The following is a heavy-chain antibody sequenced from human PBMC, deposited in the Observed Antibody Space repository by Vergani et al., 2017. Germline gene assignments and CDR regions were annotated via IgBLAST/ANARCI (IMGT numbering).Heavy chain of an antibody. CDR3: ARTEYYYGSGSYYYYFDY. Sequence: QVQLQESGPGLVKPSETLSLTCAVSGDSISSGYYWGWIRQPPGKGLEWIGSIYHSGSTYYNPSLKSRVTISVDTSKNQFSLKLSSVTAADTAVYYCARTEYYYGSGSYYYYFDYWGQGTLVTVSS. J-gene: IGHJ4*02. V-gene: IGHV4-38-2*01. CDR2: IYHSGST. D-gene: IGHD3-10*01. CDR1: GDSISSGYY.